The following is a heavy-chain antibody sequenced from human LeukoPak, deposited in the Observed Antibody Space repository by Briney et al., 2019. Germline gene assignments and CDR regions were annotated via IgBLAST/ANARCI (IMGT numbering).Heavy chain of an antibody. CDR2: IWYDGSNK. CDR1: GFTFSSYG. CDR3: ARVGGDGYDSRVDY. Sequence: GGSLRLSCAASGFTFSSYGMHWVRQAPGKGLEWVAVIWYDGSNKYYADSVKGRFTISRDNSKNTLYLQMNSLRAEDTAVYYCARVGGDGYDSRVDYWGQGTLVTVSS. V-gene: IGHV3-33*01. J-gene: IGHJ4*02. D-gene: IGHD3-22*01.